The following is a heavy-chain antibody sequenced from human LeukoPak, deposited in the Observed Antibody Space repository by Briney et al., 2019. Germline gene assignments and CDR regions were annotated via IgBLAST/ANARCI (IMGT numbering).Heavy chain of an antibody. Sequence: GGSLRLSCAASGFTFSSYGMSWVRQAPGKGLEWVSVVSGSGSSTYYADSVKGRFTISRDNSKNTLYLQMNSLRAEDTAVYYCAKVSSGWSLFDYWGQGTLVTVSS. CDR2: VSGSGSST. J-gene: IGHJ4*02. D-gene: IGHD6-19*01. V-gene: IGHV3-23*01. CDR1: GFTFSSYG. CDR3: AKVSSGWSLFDY.